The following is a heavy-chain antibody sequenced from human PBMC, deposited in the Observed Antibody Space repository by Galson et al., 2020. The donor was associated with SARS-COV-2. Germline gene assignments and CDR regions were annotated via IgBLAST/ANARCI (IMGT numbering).Heavy chain of an antibody. CDR1: GFTFSDYN. Sequence: GESLKISCAASGFTFSDYNMNWVRQAPGKGLEWVSLISKTSSITYYADSVKGRFTISRDNAKNSLYLQMNSLRDEDTAVYYCARDYYDSSGYHVWGQGTTVTVSS. D-gene: IGHD3-22*01. CDR3: ARDYYDSSGYHV. CDR2: ISKTSSIT. V-gene: IGHV3-48*02. J-gene: IGHJ6*02.